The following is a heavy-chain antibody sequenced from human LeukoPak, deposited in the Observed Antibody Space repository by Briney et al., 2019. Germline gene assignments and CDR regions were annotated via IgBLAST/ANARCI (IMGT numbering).Heavy chain of an antibody. CDR2: INPSGGST. D-gene: IGHD1-1*01. CDR1: GYTFTSYY. V-gene: IGHV1-46*01. Sequence: ASVKVSCKASGYTFTSYYMHWVRQAPGQGLQWMGIINPSGGSTSYAQKFQGRVTMTRDTSISTAYMELSRLRSDDTAVYYCARVLAAPWNPVDYWGQGTLVTVSS. J-gene: IGHJ4*02. CDR3: ARVLAAPWNPVDY.